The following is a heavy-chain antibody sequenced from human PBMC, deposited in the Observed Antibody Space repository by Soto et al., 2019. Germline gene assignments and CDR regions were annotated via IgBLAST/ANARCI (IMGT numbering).Heavy chain of an antibody. J-gene: IGHJ6*02. CDR1: GGSINNSTSF. D-gene: IGHD3-3*01. V-gene: IGHV4-39*07. Sequence: SETLSLTCSVSGGSINNSTSFWGWLRQSPGKGLEWIATINYRWPAEYNPSLKSRVTISVDTSKNQFSLKLSSVTAADTAVYYCARGGTYYDFWSGYSYYYYGMDVWGQGTTVTVSS. CDR2: INYRWPA. CDR3: ARGGTYYDFWSGYSYYYYGMDV.